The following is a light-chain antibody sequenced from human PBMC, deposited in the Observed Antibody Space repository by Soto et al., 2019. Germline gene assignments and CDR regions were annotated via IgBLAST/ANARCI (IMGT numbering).Light chain of an antibody. Sequence: DIQMTQSPSSLSASVGDRVTITCRASQSISSYLNWYQQKPGKAPKLLIYAASSLQSGVPSTFSGSGSGTDFTLTISSLQPEDFATYYCQQSYSTTRTIGQGTKVEIK. CDR1: QSISSY. J-gene: IGKJ1*01. V-gene: IGKV1-39*01. CDR2: AAS. CDR3: QQSYSTTRT.